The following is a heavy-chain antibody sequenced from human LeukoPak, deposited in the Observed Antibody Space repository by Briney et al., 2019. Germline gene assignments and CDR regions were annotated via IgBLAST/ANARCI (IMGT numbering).Heavy chain of an antibody. D-gene: IGHD6-6*01. Sequence: SETLSLTCTVSGGSISNSYWSWIRQPPGKALEWLGYIYYSGSTNYNPSLKSRVPISVDTPKNQFSLKLSSVTAADTAVYYCARVLGSSPTAFDYWGQGTLVTVSS. CDR2: IYYSGST. V-gene: IGHV4-59*01. CDR3: ARVLGSSPTAFDY. CDR1: GGSISNSY. J-gene: IGHJ4*02.